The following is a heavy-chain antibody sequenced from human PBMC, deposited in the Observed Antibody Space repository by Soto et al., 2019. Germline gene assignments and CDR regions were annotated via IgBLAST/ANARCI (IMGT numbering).Heavy chain of an antibody. CDR3: ASKPHWARPFDS. V-gene: IGHV3-48*03. J-gene: IGHJ4*02. CDR1: GFLFRNYE. D-gene: IGHD7-27*01. Sequence: EVRLVESGGGLVKPGGSLRLSCVGSGFLFRNYEMNWVRQAPGKGLEWLSHISTSGSHISDADSVKGRFTISRDNTKHTLYLQMNSLRAEDTAVYYCASKPHWARPFDSWGQGTLVHVSS. CDR2: ISTSGSHI.